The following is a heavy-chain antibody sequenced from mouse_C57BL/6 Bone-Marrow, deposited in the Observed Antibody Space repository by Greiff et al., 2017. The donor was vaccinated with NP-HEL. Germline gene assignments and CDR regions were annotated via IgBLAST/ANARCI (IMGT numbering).Heavy chain of an antibody. J-gene: IGHJ1*03. Sequence: QVQLQQSGAELVRPGTSVKVSCKASGYAFTNYLIEWVKQRPGQGLEWIGVINPGSGGTNYNEKFKGKATLTADKSSSTAYMQLSSLTSEDSAVYFCARRGYGSPYWYFDVWGTGTTVTVSS. CDR1: GYAFTNYL. CDR3: ARRGYGSPYWYFDV. CDR2: INPGSGGT. D-gene: IGHD1-1*01. V-gene: IGHV1-54*01.